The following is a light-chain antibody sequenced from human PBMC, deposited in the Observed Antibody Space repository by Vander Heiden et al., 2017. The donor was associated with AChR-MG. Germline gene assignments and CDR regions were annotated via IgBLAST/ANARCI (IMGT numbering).Light chain of an antibody. CDR1: QSLLHRNGNNH. J-gene: IGKJ3*01. V-gene: IGKV2-28*01. CDR2: LGS. Sequence: IVMTQSLLSLPDTPGERACLPCLPSQSLLHRNGNNHLDWYVQQPGQPPQLLIYLGSNRAFGVPDRFSGSGSGTDFTLKISRVEAEDVGVYYCMQALQTFTFGPGTKVDIK. CDR3: MQALQTFT.